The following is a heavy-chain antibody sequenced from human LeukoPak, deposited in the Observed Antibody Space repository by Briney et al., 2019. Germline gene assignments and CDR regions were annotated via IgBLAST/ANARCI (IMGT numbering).Heavy chain of an antibody. J-gene: IGHJ4*02. CDR3: ARGLDDYGDYVTLPLDY. CDR2: IIPIFGTA. V-gene: IGHV1-69*13. CDR1: GGTFSSYA. D-gene: IGHD4-17*01. Sequence: SVKVSCKASGGTFSSYAISWVRQAPGQGLEWMGGIIPIFGTANYAQKSQGRVTITADESTSTAYMELSSLRSEDTAVYYCARGLDDYGDYVTLPLDYWGQGTLVTVSS.